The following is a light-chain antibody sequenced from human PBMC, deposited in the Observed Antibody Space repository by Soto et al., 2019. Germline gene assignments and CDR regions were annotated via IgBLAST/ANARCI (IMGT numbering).Light chain of an antibody. Sequence: ELVLTQSPGTLSLSPWERATLSCRASQSVSSYLAWYQQKPGQAPRLLIYDASNRATGIPARFSGSGSGTDFTLTISSLEPEDFAVYYCQQRSNWPFTFGQGTRLEIK. V-gene: IGKV3-11*01. CDR1: QSVSSY. J-gene: IGKJ5*01. CDR3: QQRSNWPFT. CDR2: DAS.